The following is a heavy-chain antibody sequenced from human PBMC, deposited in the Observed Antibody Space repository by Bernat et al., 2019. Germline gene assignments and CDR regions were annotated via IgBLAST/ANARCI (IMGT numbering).Heavy chain of an antibody. J-gene: IGHJ6*02. CDR3: ATVRLGYYYYGMDV. V-gene: IGHV1-24*01. Sequence: QVQLVQSGAEVKKPGASVKVSCKVSGYTLTELSMHWVRQAPGKGLEWMGGFDPEDGETIYAQKFQGRVTMTEDTSTDTAYMELGSLRSGDTAVYCCATVRLGYYYYGMDVWGQGTTVTVSS. CDR2: FDPEDGET. D-gene: IGHD6-25*01. CDR1: GYTLTELS.